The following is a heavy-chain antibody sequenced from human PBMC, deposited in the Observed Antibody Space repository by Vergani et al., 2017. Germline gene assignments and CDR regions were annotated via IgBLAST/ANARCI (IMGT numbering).Heavy chain of an antibody. D-gene: IGHD2-2*01. CDR3: ARLYCSSTSCPAAMWWGHYGMDV. Sequence: QLQLQESGPGLVKPSETLSLTCTVSGGSISSSSYFWGWIRQPPGKGLEWIGSIYYSGSTYYNPSLKRRVTISVDTSKNQFSLKLSSVTAADTAVYYCARLYCSSTSCPAAMWWGHYGMDVWGQGTTVTVSS. CDR1: GGSISSSSYF. V-gene: IGHV4-39*07. CDR2: IYYSGST. J-gene: IGHJ6*02.